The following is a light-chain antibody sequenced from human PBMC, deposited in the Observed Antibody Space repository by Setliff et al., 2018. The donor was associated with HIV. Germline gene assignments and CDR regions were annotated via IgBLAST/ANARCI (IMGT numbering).Light chain of an antibody. CDR3: ISYADSSALYV. CDR1: SSDIGCYDY. J-gene: IGLJ1*01. CDR2: DVS. Sequence: QSVLTQPASVSGSPGQSITISCTGTSSDIGCYDYVSWYQQHPDTAPKVIIYDVSNRPSGVSNRFSGSKSGNTASLTISGLLAEDEADYYCISYADSSALYVFGSGTKVTVL. V-gene: IGLV2-14*03.